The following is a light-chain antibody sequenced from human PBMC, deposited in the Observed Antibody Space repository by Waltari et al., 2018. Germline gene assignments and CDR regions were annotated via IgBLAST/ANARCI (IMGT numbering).Light chain of an antibody. Sequence: EIVLTQSPATLSLSPGERATLSCRASQSISSDLGLYQQKPGQAPRLLIYDASNRATGIPARFRGSGSGTDFTLTISSLEPEDIAVYYCQQRSKWPRTFGQGTKVEIK. J-gene: IGKJ1*01. CDR3: QQRSKWPRT. CDR2: DAS. CDR1: QSISSD. V-gene: IGKV3-11*01.